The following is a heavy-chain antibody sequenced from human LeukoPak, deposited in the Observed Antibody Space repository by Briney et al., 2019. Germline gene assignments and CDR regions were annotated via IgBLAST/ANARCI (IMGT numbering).Heavy chain of an antibody. CDR1: GYTFTSYG. J-gene: IGHJ4*02. Sequence: ASVKVSCKTSGYTFTSYGISWVRQVPGQGLEWMGWISAYNGNTNYAQKLQGRVTMTTDTSTTTAYMELRSLRSDDTAVYYCATHMDTAMIKAEFDYWGQGTLVTVSS. D-gene: IGHD5-18*01. CDR2: ISAYNGNT. V-gene: IGHV1-18*01. CDR3: ATHMDTAMIKAEFDY.